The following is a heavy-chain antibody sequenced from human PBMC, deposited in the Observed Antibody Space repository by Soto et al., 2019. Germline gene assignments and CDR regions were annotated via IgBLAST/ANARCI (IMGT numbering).Heavy chain of an antibody. CDR3: AIDDDPPDNGLDQ. J-gene: IGHJ4*02. CDR1: GFRFSNYG. Sequence: QVQLVESGGGVVQPGRSLRLSCAASGFRFSNYGMHWVRQAPGKGLEWLAVIVADGTGLHYADSVRGRFTISRGNSKNTLYLQLNSLRADDTAIYFCAIDDDPPDNGLDQWGQGTLVTVSS. CDR2: IVADGTGL. V-gene: IGHV3-33*03. D-gene: IGHD1-1*01.